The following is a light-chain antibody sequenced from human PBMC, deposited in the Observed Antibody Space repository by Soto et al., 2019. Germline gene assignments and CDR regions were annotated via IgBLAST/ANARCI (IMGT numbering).Light chain of an antibody. CDR1: QRLVHSDGNTY. V-gene: IGKV2-30*02. J-gene: IGKJ1*01. CDR3: MQGTSLRT. CDR2: RVS. Sequence: VMTQSPLSPPVTPGQPASISCTPTQRLVHSDGNTYLNWFQQRPGQSSRRLSYRVSSRDSGVPDRFSGSGSGTDFTLKISRVEAEDVGVYYCMQGTSLRTFGQGTKVDI.